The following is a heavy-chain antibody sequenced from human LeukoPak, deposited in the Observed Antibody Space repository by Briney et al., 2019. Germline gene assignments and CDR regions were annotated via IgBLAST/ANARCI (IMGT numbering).Heavy chain of an antibody. CDR2: IRHDGGHS. D-gene: IGHD3-22*01. Sequence: GGSLRLSCAASGFIFRNYAMNWVRQAPGKGLEWVAFIRHDGGHSSYTDSVKGRFTISRDNSKNTLYLQMNSLRAEDTAVYYCAKKGYYDGSGYYMYYFDHWGQGTLVTVSS. CDR3: AKKGYYDGSGYYMYYFDH. V-gene: IGHV3-30*02. CDR1: GFIFRNYA. J-gene: IGHJ4*02.